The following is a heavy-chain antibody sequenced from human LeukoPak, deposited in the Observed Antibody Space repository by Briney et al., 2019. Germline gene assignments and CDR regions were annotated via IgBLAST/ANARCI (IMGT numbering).Heavy chain of an antibody. CDR3: ARGIGSTSSIYMDV. Sequence: ASVKVSCKASGYTFTGYYMHWVRQAPGQGLEWMGWINPNSGGTNYARKFQGRVTMTRDTSISTAYMELSRLRSDDTAVYYCARGIGSTSSIYMDVWGKGTTVTVSS. CDR2: INPNSGGT. V-gene: IGHV1-2*02. J-gene: IGHJ6*03. CDR1: GYTFTGYY. D-gene: IGHD2-2*01.